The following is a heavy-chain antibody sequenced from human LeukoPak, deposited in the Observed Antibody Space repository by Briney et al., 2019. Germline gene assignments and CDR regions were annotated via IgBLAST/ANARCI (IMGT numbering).Heavy chain of an antibody. V-gene: IGHV3-33*01. CDR3: AITMRGYYNGMDV. J-gene: IGHJ6*02. CDR2: IWYDGSNK. D-gene: IGHD3-22*01. Sequence: PGRSLRLSCAASGFTFSSYGMHWVRQAPGKGLEWVAFIWYDGSNKYYADSVKGRFTISRDNSKSTLYLQMNSLRAEDTAVYYCAITMRGYYNGMDVWGQGTTVTASS. CDR1: GFTFSSYG.